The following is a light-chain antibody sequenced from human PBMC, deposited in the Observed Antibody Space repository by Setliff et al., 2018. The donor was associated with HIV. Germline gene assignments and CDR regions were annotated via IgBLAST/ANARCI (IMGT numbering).Light chain of an antibody. J-gene: IGLJ1*01. CDR3: CSYTSSTPLYV. CDR2: GVN. CDR1: SSDVGGFDF. Sequence: QSVLAQPASVSGSPGQSITISCTGTSSDVGGFDFVSWYQQHPGKAPKLIIYGVNKRPSGVSDRFSGSKSANTASLTISGLQAEDEADYYCCSYTSSTPLYVFGTGTKVTVL. V-gene: IGLV2-14*01.